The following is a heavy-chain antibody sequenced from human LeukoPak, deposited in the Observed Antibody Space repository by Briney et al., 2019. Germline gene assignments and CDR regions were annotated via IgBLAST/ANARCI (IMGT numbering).Heavy chain of an antibody. CDR3: ARDGGSYYLQDGPWFDP. CDR1: GFTFSSYN. D-gene: IGHD1-26*01. V-gene: IGHV3-48*02. Sequence: TGGSLRLSCAASGFTFSSYNMNWVRQAPGKGLEWVSDISGSGGNIYYADSVKGRFTISRDNAKNSLYLQMNSLRDEDTAVYYCARDGGSYYLQDGPWFDPWGQGTLVTVSS. CDR2: ISGSGGNI. J-gene: IGHJ5*02.